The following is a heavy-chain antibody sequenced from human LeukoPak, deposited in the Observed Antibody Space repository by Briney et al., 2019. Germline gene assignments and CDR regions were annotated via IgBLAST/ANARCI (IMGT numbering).Heavy chain of an antibody. V-gene: IGHV3-66*01. CDR3: AVCVRAWALDN. CDR2: IYSGGST. CDR1: GFTVSNNC. D-gene: IGHD3-16*01. Sequence: GGSHRLSCAASGFTVSNNCMTWVRQAPGKGLEWVSVIYSGGSTYYADSVKGRFTISRDNSKNTLYLQMNSLRAEDTAVYYCAVCVRAWALDNWGEGTLVAVSS. J-gene: IGHJ4*02.